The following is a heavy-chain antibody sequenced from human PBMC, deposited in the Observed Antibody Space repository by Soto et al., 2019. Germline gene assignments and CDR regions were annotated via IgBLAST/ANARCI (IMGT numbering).Heavy chain of an antibody. Sequence: ASVKVSCKASGYTFTTYYIHWVRQAPGQGLEWMGMINPSGGSTSYTQKFQGRVTMTRDTSTSTVYMELSSLRSEDTAVYYCARSRIQLWSSYGMDVWGQGTTVTVSS. CDR3: ARSRIQLWSSYGMDV. V-gene: IGHV1-46*01. J-gene: IGHJ6*02. CDR2: INPSGGST. D-gene: IGHD5-18*01. CDR1: GYTFTTYY.